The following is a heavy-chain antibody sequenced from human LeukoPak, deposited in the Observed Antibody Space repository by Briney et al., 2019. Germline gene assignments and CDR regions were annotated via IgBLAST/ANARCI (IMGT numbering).Heavy chain of an antibody. J-gene: IGHJ3*02. Sequence: SETLSLTCAVYGGSFSGCYWSWIRQPPGKGLEWIGEINHSGSTNYNPSLKSRVTISVDTSKNQFSLKLSSVTAADTAVYYCARGVRALDYCSSTSCSDPFCAFDIWGQGTMVTVSS. CDR3: ARGVRALDYCSSTSCSDPFCAFDI. D-gene: IGHD2-2*01. V-gene: IGHV4-34*01. CDR1: GGSFSGCY. CDR2: INHSGST.